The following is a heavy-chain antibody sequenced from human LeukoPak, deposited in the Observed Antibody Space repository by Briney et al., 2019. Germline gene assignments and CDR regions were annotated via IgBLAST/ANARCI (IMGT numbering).Heavy chain of an antibody. D-gene: IGHD3-3*01. Sequence: SETLSLTCAVYGGSFSGHYWSWIRQPPGKGLEWIGEINHSGSTNYNPSPESRVTISVDTSKNHFSLKLSSVTAADTAVYYCASGQYYDLWSGYYVDWGQGTLVTVSA. V-gene: IGHV4-34*01. CDR2: INHSGST. CDR3: ASGQYYDLWSGYYVD. J-gene: IGHJ4*02. CDR1: GGSFSGHY.